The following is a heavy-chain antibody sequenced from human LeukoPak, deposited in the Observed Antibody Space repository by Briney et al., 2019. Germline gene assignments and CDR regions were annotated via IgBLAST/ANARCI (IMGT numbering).Heavy chain of an antibody. CDR3: ASGTGDLNY. D-gene: IGHD7-27*01. J-gene: IGHJ4*02. CDR1: GFTFSNYA. CDR2: ISHDGSNE. V-gene: IGHV3-30-3*01. Sequence: GRSLRLSCAASGFTFSNYALHWVRQAPGKGLEWVAVISHDGSNEYYADSVKGRFTISRDNSKNTLYLQMNSLRAEDTAVYYCASGTGDLNYWGQGTLVTVSS.